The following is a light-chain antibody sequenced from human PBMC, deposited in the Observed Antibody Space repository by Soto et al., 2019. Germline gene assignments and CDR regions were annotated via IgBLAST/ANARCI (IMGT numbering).Light chain of an antibody. J-gene: IGLJ3*02. V-gene: IGLV4-69*01. CDR2: LNNDGSH. CDR3: QTWGTGIRV. CDR1: SDHSDYT. Sequence: QSVLTQSPSASASLGASVKLTCTLSSDHSDYTIAWHQQQPEKGPRYLMKLNNDGSHTKGDGIPDRFSGSSSGAERYLTISSLQSEDEADYYCQTWGTGIRVFGGGTKVTVL.